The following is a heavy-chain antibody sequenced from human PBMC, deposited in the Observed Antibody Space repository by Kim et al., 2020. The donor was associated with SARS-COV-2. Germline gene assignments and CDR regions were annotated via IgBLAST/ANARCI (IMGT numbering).Heavy chain of an antibody. CDR3: ARDIVVVPAPTGMDV. V-gene: IGHV1-18*01. J-gene: IGHJ6*02. CDR2: SSAYKGNT. D-gene: IGHD2-2*01. Sequence: LEWMGWSSAYKGNTNYAQKLQGRVTMTTDTSTSTAYRELRSLRSDDTAVYYCARDIVVVPAPTGMDVWGQGTTVTVSS.